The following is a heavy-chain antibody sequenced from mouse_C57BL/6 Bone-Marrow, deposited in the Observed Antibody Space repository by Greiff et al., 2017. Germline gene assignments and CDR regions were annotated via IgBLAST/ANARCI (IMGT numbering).Heavy chain of an antibody. CDR1: GYTFTSYW. CDR2: IDPSDSDT. J-gene: IGHJ3*01. Sequence: QVHVKQSGAELVRPGSSVKLSCKASGYTFTSYWMHWVKQRPIQGLEWIGNIDPSDSDTHYNQKFKDKATLTVDKSSSTAYMQLSSLTSEDSAVYYCARGYYSNSFAYWGQGTLVTVSA. V-gene: IGHV1-52*01. D-gene: IGHD2-5*01. CDR3: ARGYYSNSFAY.